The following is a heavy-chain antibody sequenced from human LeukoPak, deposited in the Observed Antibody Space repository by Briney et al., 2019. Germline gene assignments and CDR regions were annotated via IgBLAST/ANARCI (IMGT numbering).Heavy chain of an antibody. CDR1: GYTFTSYA. CDR3: ARDTENDFWSGYFDY. J-gene: IGHJ4*02. CDR2: INTNTGNL. V-gene: IGHV7-4-1*02. Sequence: ASVKVSCKASGYTFTSYAMNWVRQAPGQGLEWMGWINTNTGNLTYAQGFTGRFVFSLDTSVSTAYLQISSLKAEDTAVYYCARDTENDFWSGYFDYWGQGTLVTVSS. D-gene: IGHD3-3*01.